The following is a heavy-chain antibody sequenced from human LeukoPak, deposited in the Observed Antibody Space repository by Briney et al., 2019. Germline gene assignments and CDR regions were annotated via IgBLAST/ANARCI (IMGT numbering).Heavy chain of an antibody. D-gene: IGHD3-10*01. Sequence: GESLKISCKGSGYSFTSYWIGWVRQMPGKGLEWMGIIYPGDSDTRYSPSFQGQVTISADKSISTAYLQWSSLKASDTAMYYCARLPDYYGSGSYYNSYYYYGMDVWGQGTTVTVSS. CDR3: ARLPDYYGSGSYYNSYYYYGMDV. V-gene: IGHV5-51*01. CDR2: IYPGDSDT. J-gene: IGHJ6*02. CDR1: GYSFTSYW.